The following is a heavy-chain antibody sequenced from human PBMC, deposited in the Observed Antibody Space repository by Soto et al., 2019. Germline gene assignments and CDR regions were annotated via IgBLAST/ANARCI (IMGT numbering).Heavy chain of an antibody. CDR3: AIGPRWGYGYGDYGDS. Sequence: EVYLVESGGGVVRPGGSLRLSCAASGFGFDEYGMSWVRQGPGKGLEWVSGINRHGDSTGYADSVKGRFTISRDNANNSLYLQMNGLRAEDTVFYYCAIGPRWGYGYGDYGDSWGQGALVTVAS. CDR2: INRHGDST. J-gene: IGHJ4*02. CDR1: GFGFDEYG. D-gene: IGHD4-17*01. V-gene: IGHV3-20*04.